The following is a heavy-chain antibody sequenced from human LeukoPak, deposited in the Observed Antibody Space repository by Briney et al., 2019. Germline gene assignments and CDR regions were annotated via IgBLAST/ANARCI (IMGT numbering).Heavy chain of an antibody. CDR2: MSGGGDSD. V-gene: IGHV3-23*01. Sequence: GGSLRLSCAASGFTFTSYGMSWVRQTPGKGLEWVSNMSGGGDSDYYADSVKGRFTVSRDKSKNTLYVQMNSVRAYDTAVYYCTKDASYARENDNSGFFIDWGQGTLVTVSS. CDR1: GFTFTSYG. J-gene: IGHJ4*02. D-gene: IGHD3-22*01. CDR3: TKDASYARENDNSGFFID.